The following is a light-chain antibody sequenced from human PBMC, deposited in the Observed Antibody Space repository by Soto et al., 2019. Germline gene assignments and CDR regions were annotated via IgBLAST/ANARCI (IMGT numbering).Light chain of an antibody. J-gene: IGLJ3*02. V-gene: IGLV2-14*01. CDR1: SSDVGGYNY. CDR2: EVS. Sequence: QSALTQPASVSGSPGQSITISCTGTSSDVGGYNYVSWYQQHPGKVPKLMIYEVSNRPSGVSNRFSGSKSGNTASLTISGLQDEDEADYYCSSYTSSSTAWVFGGGTKLTVL. CDR3: SSYTSSSTAWV.